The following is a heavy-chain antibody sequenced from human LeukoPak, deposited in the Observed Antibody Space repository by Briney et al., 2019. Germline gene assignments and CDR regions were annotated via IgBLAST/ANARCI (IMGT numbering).Heavy chain of an antibody. V-gene: IGHV3-23*01. J-gene: IGHJ4*02. CDR3: AKTRGYSGYGHFDY. Sequence: PGGSLRLSCAASGFTFSSYAMSWVRQAPGKGLEWVSAISGSGGSTYYADSVKGRFTISRDNSKNTLYLQMNSLRDEDTAVYYCAKTRGYSGYGHFDYWGQGTLVTVSS. CDR2: ISGSGGST. CDR1: GFTFSSYA. D-gene: IGHD5-12*01.